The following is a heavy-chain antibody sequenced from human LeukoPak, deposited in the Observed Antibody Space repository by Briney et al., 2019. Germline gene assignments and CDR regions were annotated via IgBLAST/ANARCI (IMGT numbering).Heavy chain of an antibody. CDR1: GGTFSSYA. CDR3: ARVDDSSGYLFDY. D-gene: IGHD3-22*01. V-gene: IGHV1-69*04. Sequence: SVKVSCKASGGTFSSYAISWVRQAPGRGLEWMGRIIPILGIANYAQKFQGRVTITADKSTSTAYMELSSLRSEDTAVYYCARVDDSSGYLFDYWGQGTLVTVSS. CDR2: IIPILGIA. J-gene: IGHJ4*02.